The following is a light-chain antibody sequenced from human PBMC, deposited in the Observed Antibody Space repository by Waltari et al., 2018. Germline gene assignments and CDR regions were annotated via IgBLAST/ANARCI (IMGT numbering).Light chain of an antibody. CDR1: LLEKQY. Sequence: SYELTQPSSMSVSPGQTARNTCSGTLLEKQYGYWYQQKPGQAPILVIFKDNERPSGIPERFSGSSSGTTVTLTISGVQAEDEADYYCQSADSSGPSVVFGGGTKLT. V-gene: IGLV3-25*03. J-gene: IGLJ2*01. CDR3: QSADSSGPSVV. CDR2: KDN.